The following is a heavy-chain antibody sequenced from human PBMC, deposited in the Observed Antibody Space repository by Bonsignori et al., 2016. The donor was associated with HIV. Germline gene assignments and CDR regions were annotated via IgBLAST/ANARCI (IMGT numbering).Heavy chain of an antibody. D-gene: IGHD1-26*01. CDR2: IKQDGSEK. CDR3: ARVVGANHYYYYYMDV. J-gene: IGHJ6*03. V-gene: IGHV3-7*03. Sequence: VRQAPGKGLEWVANIKQDGSEKYYVDSVKGRFTISRDNAKNSLYLQMNSLRAEDTAVYYCARVVGANHYYYYYMDVWGKGTTVTVSS.